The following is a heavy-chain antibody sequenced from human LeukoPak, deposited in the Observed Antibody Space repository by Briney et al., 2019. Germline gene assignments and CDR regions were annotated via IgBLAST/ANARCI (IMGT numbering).Heavy chain of an antibody. CDR1: GFTFSSYA. J-gene: IGHJ4*02. CDR3: AKDTYSARTNDY. CDR2: ISASGENT. V-gene: IGHV3-23*01. D-gene: IGHD6-13*01. Sequence: GGSLRLSCAASGFTFSSYAVTWVRQAPGKGLEWVSGISASGENTFYADSVKGRFTISRDNSKNTLYLQMNSLRAEDTAVYYCAKDTYSARTNDYWGQGTLVTVSS.